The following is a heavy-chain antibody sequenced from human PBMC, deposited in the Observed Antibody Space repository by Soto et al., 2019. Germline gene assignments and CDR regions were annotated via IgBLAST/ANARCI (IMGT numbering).Heavy chain of an antibody. CDR2: MNPNSGNT. V-gene: IGHV1-8*01. Sequence: QVQLVQSGAEVKKPGASVKVSCKASGYTFTSYDINWVRQATGQGLEYLGWMNPNSGNTGYVKKFQGRVTMTRDTPMSTAYMGLSSLRSEDTAGYSCARGVMDGDYSRWFDPGGPGTLVTVSS. J-gene: IGHJ5*02. D-gene: IGHD4-17*01. CDR3: ARGVMDGDYSRWFDP. CDR1: GYTFTSYD.